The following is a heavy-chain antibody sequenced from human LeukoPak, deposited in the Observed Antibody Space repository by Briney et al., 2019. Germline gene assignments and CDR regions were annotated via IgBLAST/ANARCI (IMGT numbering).Heavy chain of an antibody. CDR2: ISAYSGNT. CDR3: ARGSGYSSSWGYYYYYYMDV. J-gene: IGHJ6*03. D-gene: IGHD6-13*01. Sequence: GASVKVSCKASGYTFTSYGISWVRQAPGQGLEWMGWISAYSGNTNYAQKLQGRVTMTTDTSTSTAYMELRSLRSDDTAVYYCARGSGYSSSWGYYYYYYMDVWGKGTTVTVSS. CDR1: GYTFTSYG. V-gene: IGHV1-18*01.